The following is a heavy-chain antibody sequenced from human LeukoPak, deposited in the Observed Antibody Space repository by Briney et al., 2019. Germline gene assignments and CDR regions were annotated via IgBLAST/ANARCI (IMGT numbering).Heavy chain of an antibody. CDR2: IIGSGNSA. J-gene: IGHJ4*02. V-gene: IGHV3-23*01. Sequence: GGSLRLSCAASGLTFSSYAMSWVRQAPGKGLEWVSTIIGSGNSAYYADSVKGRFAISRGNSKNTLFLQMNSLRAEDTAVYYCAKLGSYYHGASGCPRNWGQGTLVTVSS. CDR3: AKLGSYYHGASGCPRN. D-gene: IGHD3-22*01. CDR1: GLTFSSYA.